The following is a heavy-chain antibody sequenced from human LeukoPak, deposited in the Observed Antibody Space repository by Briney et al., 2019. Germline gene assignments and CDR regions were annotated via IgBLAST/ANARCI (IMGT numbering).Heavy chain of an antibody. D-gene: IGHD4/OR15-4a*01. CDR3: ARDLTTMVADDTFDI. CDR2: INTNTGNP. V-gene: IGHV7-4-1*02. CDR1: GYTFTGHP. Sequence: ASVKVSCKASGYTFTGHPMNWVRQAPGQGLEWMGWINTNTGNPTYAQDFTGRFVFSLDTSVSTTYLQISSLKAEDTAVYYCARDLTTMVADDTFDIWGQGTMVTVSS. J-gene: IGHJ3*02.